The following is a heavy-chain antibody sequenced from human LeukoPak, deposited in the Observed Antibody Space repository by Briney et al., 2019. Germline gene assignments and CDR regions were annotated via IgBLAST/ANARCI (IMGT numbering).Heavy chain of an antibody. CDR3: ARGRYVLYSSGWYAGERSVYFDY. J-gene: IGHJ4*02. V-gene: IGHV3-20*04. CDR1: GFTFYDYG. Sequence: GGSLRLSCAASGFTFYDYGMSWVRPAPGKGLEWVSGINWNGGSTVYADSVKGRFTISRDNAKNSLYLQMNSLRAEDTALYYCARGRYVLYSSGWYAGERSVYFDYWGQGTLVTVSS. D-gene: IGHD6-19*01. CDR2: INWNGGST.